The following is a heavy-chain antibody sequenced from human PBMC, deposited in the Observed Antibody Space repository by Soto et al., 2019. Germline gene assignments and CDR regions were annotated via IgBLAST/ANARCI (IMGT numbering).Heavy chain of an antibody. J-gene: IGHJ6*02. D-gene: IGHD5-18*01. Sequence: QVQLVQSGAEVKKPGASVKVSCKASGYTFTGYYMHWVRQAPGQGLEWMGWINPNSGGTNYAQKFQGRVTMTRDTSISTAYMELSRLRSDDTAVYYCARGPGYSYGDYHYYYGMDVWGQGTTVTVSS. CDR3: ARGPGYSYGDYHYYYGMDV. CDR1: GYTFTGYY. V-gene: IGHV1-2*02. CDR2: INPNSGGT.